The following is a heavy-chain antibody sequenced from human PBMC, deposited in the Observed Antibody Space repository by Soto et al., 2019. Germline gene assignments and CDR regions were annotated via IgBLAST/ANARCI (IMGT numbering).Heavy chain of an antibody. CDR3: AKGLINGRWYAAD. D-gene: IGHD6-13*01. CDR1: GFTFSSCV. J-gene: IGHJ4*02. CDR2: ITDSCTVT. V-gene: IGHV3-23*01. Sequence: EVHLLESGGGLVQPGESLRLSCGASGFTFSSCVMTWVRQAPGKGLERVSCITDSCTVTYYADSVKGRFTISRDNSKNTMYLQMNNLRAEDTGVYYCAKGLINGRWYAADWGQGTLFTVSS.